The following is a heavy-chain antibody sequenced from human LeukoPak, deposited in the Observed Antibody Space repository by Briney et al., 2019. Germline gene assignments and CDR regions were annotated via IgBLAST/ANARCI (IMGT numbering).Heavy chain of an antibody. D-gene: IGHD2-8*02. CDR2: ISGSGGTT. J-gene: IGHJ4*02. V-gene: IGHV3-23*01. Sequence: PGGSLRLSCAASGFTFSSYTMSWVRQAPGKGLEWVAAISGSGGTTYYADSVKGRFTISRDHSKNTLYLQMNSLRAEDTAIYYCATYRQVLLPFESWGQGTLVTVSS. CDR1: GFTFSSYT. CDR3: ATYRQVLLPFES.